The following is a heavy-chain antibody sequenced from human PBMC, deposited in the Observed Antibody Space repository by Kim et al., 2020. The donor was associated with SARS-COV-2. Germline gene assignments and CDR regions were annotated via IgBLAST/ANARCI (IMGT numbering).Heavy chain of an antibody. D-gene: IGHD2-2*01. Sequence: KFQGRVTMTRDTSISTAYMELSRLRSDDTAVYYCARDEYCSSTSCYLLDYWGQGTLVTVSS. J-gene: IGHJ4*02. CDR3: ARDEYCSSTSCYLLDY. V-gene: IGHV1-2*02.